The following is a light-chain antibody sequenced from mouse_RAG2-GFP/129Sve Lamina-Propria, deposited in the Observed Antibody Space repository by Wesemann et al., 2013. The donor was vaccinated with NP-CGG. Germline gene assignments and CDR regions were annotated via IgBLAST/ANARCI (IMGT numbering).Light chain of an antibody. V-gene: IGKV6-23*01. Sequence: DIVMTQSQKFMSTTVGDRVSITCKASQNVGTAVAWYQQKPGQSPKLLIYWASTRHTGVPDRFTGSGSGTDFTLTISNMQSEDLADYFCQQYSSYPFTFGSGTKLEIK. CDR1: QNVGTA. CDR3: QQYSSYPFT. CDR2: WAS. J-gene: IGKJ4*01.